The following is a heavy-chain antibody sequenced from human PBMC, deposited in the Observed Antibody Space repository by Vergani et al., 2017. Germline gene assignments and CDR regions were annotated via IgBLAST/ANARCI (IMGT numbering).Heavy chain of an antibody. D-gene: IGHD2-2*01. CDR1: GFTFRSYA. CDR2: ISGSGGST. CDR3: ANVCSSTSCYGDAFDS. Sequence: VQLLESGGGLVQPGGSLRLSCAASGFTFRSYAMSWVRQAPGKGLAWVSAISGSGGSTYYADSVKGRFTISRDNSKNTLYLQMNSLRAEDTAVYYCANVCSSTSCYGDAFDSWGQGTMVTVSS. J-gene: IGHJ3*02. V-gene: IGHV3-23*01.